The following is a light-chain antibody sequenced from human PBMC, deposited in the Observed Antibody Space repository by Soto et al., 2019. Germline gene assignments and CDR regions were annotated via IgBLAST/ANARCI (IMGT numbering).Light chain of an antibody. CDR2: GVA. V-gene: IGKV3-20*01. J-gene: IGKJ5*01. CDR3: QQYGTSPT. Sequence: EIVLTQSPGTLSLSPGERATLSCRASQSVSSSYLAWYQEKPGQAPRLLIYGVASRATGIPDRFSGRGSGTDFTLTISRLEPEDFAVYYCQQYGTSPTFGQGTRLEIK. CDR1: QSVSSSY.